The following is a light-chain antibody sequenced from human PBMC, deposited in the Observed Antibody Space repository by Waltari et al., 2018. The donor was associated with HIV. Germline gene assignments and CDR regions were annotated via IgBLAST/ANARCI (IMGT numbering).Light chain of an antibody. CDR1: SSNIGSNT. CDR3: AAWDDSLNWV. V-gene: IGLV1-44*01. J-gene: IGLJ3*02. Sequence: QSVLTPPPSASGTPGQRVTISCSGSSSNIGSNTVHWYQQLPGTAPKLLIYSNNQRPSGVPDRFSGSKSGTSASLAISGLQSEDEADYYCAAWDDSLNWVFGGGTKLTVL. CDR2: SNN.